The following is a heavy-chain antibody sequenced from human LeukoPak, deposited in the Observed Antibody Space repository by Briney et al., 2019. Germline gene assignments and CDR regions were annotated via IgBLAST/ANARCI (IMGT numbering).Heavy chain of an antibody. CDR2: IYHSGST. CDR1: GGPISTGGYY. D-gene: IGHD3-10*01. Sequence: PSETLSLTCTVSGGPISTGGYYWSWIRQPPGKGLEWIGYIYHSGSTYYNPSLKSRVTISVDRSKNQFSLKLSSVTAADTAVYYCARNPITGDAFDIWGQGTMVTVSS. J-gene: IGHJ3*02. V-gene: IGHV4-30-2*01. CDR3: ARNPITGDAFDI.